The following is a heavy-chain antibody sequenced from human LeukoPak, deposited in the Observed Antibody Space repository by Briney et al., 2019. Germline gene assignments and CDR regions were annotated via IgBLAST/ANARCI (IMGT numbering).Heavy chain of an antibody. Sequence: ASVKVSCKAFGYTFTSNYMHWVRQAPGQGPEWMGVISPSGGSTTYAQKFQGRVTMTRDMSTSTVYMELGSLRSEDTAVYYCAREPWIQLWFPYYYYYMDVWGKGTTVTVSS. D-gene: IGHD5-18*01. CDR3: AREPWIQLWFPYYYYYMDV. CDR1: GYTFTSNY. J-gene: IGHJ6*03. CDR2: ISPSGGST. V-gene: IGHV1-46*01.